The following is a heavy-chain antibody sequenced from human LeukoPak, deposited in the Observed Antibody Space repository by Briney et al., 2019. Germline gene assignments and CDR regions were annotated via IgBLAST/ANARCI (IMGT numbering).Heavy chain of an antibody. CDR1: GFTFSSYA. CDR3: AKRSYYDSGAYRQRYFDY. CDR2: ISGSGGST. J-gene: IGHJ4*02. V-gene: IGHV3-23*01. Sequence: QPGGSLRLSCAASGFTFSSYAMSWVRQAPGKGLEWVSAISGSGGSTYYADSVKGRFTISRDNTKNTLYLQMNSLRAEDTAVFYCAKRSYYDSGAYRQRYFDYWGQGTLVTVSS. D-gene: IGHD3-22*01.